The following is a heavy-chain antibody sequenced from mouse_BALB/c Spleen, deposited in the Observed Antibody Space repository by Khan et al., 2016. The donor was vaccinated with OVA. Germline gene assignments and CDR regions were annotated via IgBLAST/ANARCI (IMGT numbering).Heavy chain of an antibody. CDR1: GFSLTNYG. CDR2: IWSDGTT. Sequence: QLQLKQSGPGLAAPSQSLSITCTISGFSLTNYGVHWVRQPPGKGLEWLVVIWSDGTTNYNSALNSRLTITKDNSQSQVFLKMNSLQTDDTAIYFCARQPYYHYNIMDYWGQGTSVTVSS. J-gene: IGHJ4*01. D-gene: IGHD2-10*01. V-gene: IGHV2-6-1*01. CDR3: ARQPYYHYNIMDY.